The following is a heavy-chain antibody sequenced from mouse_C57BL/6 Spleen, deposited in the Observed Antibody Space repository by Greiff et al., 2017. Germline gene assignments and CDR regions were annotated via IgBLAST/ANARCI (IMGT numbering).Heavy chain of an antibody. CDR3: AKPQATLNWYFDV. CDR2: LWRGGST. CDR1: GFSLTSYG. V-gene: IGHV2-5*01. Sequence: VQVVESGPGLVQPSQSLSITCTVSGFSLTSYGVHWVRQSPGKGLEWLGVLWRGGSTDYNAAFMSRLSITKDNSKSQVFFKMNSLQADDTAIYYCAKPQATLNWYFDVWGTGTTVTVSS. J-gene: IGHJ1*03. D-gene: IGHD3-1*01.